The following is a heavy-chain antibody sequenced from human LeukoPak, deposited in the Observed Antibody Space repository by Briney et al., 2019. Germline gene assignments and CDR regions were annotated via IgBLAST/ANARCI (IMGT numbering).Heavy chain of an antibody. CDR3: ARAGGYNSPLVY. J-gene: IGHJ4*02. D-gene: IGHD5-24*01. CDR1: GDSISTSKSY. V-gene: IGHV4-39*07. CDR2: IYYSGST. Sequence: PSDTLSLTCTVSGDSISTSKSYWGWIRQPPLKGLEWIGSIYYSGSTYYNPSLKSRVTISVDTSKNQFSLKLSSVTAADTAVYYCARAGGYNSPLVYWGQGTLVTVSS.